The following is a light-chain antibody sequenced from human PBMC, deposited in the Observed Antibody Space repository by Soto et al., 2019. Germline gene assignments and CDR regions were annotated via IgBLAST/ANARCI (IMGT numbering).Light chain of an antibody. J-gene: IGKJ5*01. CDR3: QKYDKWPIN. CDR1: QSISSW. CDR2: AAS. V-gene: IGKV1-5*01. Sequence: DIQMTHSPSTLSASVLYIVTITFRASQSISSWLAWYQQKPGKAPKLLIYAASSLQSGVPSRFSGSGSGTDFTLTISSLQPEDFAVYYCQKYDKWPINFGQGTRLEIK.